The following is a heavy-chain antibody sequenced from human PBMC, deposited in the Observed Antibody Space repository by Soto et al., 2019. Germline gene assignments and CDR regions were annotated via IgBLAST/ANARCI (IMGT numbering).Heavy chain of an antibody. V-gene: IGHV4-59*08. D-gene: IGHD3-9*01. Sequence: SETLSLTCTVSGDAISSYYWGWIRQPPGKGLEWIGYIYNSGNTNYNPSLKSRVTISVNTSKNQFSLKLMSLSAADTAVYYCGRLEGLATISYYFDYWGQGALVTVSS. CDR2: IYNSGNT. CDR3: GRLEGLATISYYFDY. CDR1: GDAISSYY. J-gene: IGHJ4*02.